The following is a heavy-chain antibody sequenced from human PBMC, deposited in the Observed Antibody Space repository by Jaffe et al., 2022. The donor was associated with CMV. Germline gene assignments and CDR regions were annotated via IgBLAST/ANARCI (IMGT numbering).Heavy chain of an antibody. CDR2: INPSGGST. V-gene: IGHV1-46*01. D-gene: IGHD6-19*01. Sequence: QVQLVQSGAEVKKPGASVKVSCKASGYTFTSYYMHWVRQAPGQGLEWMGIINPSGGSTSYAQKFQGRVTMTRDTSTSTVYMELSSLRSEDTAVYYCARDPTTVSSSGWFLGYWGQGTLVTVSS. CDR3: ARDPTTVSSSGWFLGY. J-gene: IGHJ4*02. CDR1: GYTFTSYY.